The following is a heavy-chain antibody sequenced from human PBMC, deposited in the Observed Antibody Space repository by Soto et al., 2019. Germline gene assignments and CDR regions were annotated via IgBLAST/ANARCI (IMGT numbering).Heavy chain of an antibody. Sequence: SETLSLTCAVSGGSISSGGYSWSWIRQPPGKGLEWIGYIYHSGSTYYNPSLKSRVTISVDRSKNQFSLNLRSVTAADTAVYYCARLGDYCQAFDYWGHGALVTVSS. CDR2: IYHSGST. D-gene: IGHD2-21*01. J-gene: IGHJ4*01. CDR3: ARLGDYCQAFDY. V-gene: IGHV4-30-2*01. CDR1: GGSISSGGYS.